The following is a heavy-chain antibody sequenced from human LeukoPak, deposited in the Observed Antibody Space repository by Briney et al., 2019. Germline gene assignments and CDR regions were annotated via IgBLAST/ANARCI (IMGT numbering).Heavy chain of an antibody. CDR1: GGSISSTGYY. V-gene: IGHV4-61*08. J-gene: IGHJ4*02. D-gene: IGHD5-24*01. CDR3: ARERGRWLQPFDY. CDR2: IYYSGST. Sequence: SETLSLTCTVSGGSISSTGYYWSWIRQPPGKGLEWIGYIYYSGSTNYNPSLKSRVTISVDTSKNQFSLKLSSVTAADTAVYYCARERGRWLQPFDYWGQGTLVTVSS.